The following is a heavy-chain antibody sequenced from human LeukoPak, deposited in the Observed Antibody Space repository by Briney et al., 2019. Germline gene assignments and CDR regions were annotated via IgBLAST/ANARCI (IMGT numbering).Heavy chain of an antibody. CDR3: ARVPRIAKRLQTQLWFGELLFNY. CDR2: ISAYNGNT. J-gene: IGHJ4*02. Sequence: ASVKVSCKASGYTFTSYGISWVRQAPGQGLEWMGWISAYNGNTNYAQKLQGRVTMTTDTSTSTAYMELRSLRSDDTAVYYCARVPRIAKRLQTQLWFGELLFNYWGQGTLVTVSS. CDR1: GYTFTSYG. V-gene: IGHV1-18*01. D-gene: IGHD3-10*01.